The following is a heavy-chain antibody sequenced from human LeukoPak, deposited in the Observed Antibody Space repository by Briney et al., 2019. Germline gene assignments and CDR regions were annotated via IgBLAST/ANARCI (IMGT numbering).Heavy chain of an antibody. D-gene: IGHD3-3*01. Sequence: ASVKVSCKASGGTFSSYAISWVRQAPGQGLEWMGRIIPILGIANYAQKFQGRVTITADKSTSTAYMELSSLRSEDTAVYYCARVTALYYDFWSGYPFGMDVWGQGTTVTVSS. J-gene: IGHJ6*02. V-gene: IGHV1-69*04. CDR3: ARVTALYYDFWSGYPFGMDV. CDR2: IIPILGIA. CDR1: GGTFSSYA.